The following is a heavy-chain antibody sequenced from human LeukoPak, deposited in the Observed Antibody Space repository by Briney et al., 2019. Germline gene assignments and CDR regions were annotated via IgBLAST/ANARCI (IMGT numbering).Heavy chain of an antibody. Sequence: GASVKVSCKASGGTFSSYAISWVRQAPGQGLEWMGWMNPNSGNTGYAQKFQGRVTMTRNTSISTAYMELSSLRSEDTAVYYCARVKVTKTYYYYYYMDVWGKGTTVTVSS. CDR1: GGTFSSYA. CDR2: MNPNSGNT. CDR3: ARVKVTKTYYYYYYMDV. V-gene: IGHV1-8*02. J-gene: IGHJ6*03. D-gene: IGHD4-11*01.